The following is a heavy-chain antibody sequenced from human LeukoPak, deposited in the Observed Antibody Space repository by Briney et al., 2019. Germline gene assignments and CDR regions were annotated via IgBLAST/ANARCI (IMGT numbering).Heavy chain of an antibody. V-gene: IGHV1-18*01. Sequence: ASVKVSCKASGYTFTSYGISWVRQAPGQGLEWMGWISAYNGNTNYAQKLQGRVTMTTDTSTSTAYMELRSLRSDDTAVYYCARDNGPYGSGSYSFDYWGQGTLVTVSS. D-gene: IGHD3-10*01. CDR3: ARDNGPYGSGSYSFDY. CDR1: GYTFTSYG. J-gene: IGHJ4*02. CDR2: ISAYNGNT.